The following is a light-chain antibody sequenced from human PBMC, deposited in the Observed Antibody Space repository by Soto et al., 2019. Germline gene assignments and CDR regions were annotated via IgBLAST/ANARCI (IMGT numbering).Light chain of an antibody. CDR2: GAS. V-gene: IGKV1-39*01. CDR3: QQTYSTPWA. Sequence: DIQMTQSPSSLSASVGDSVTITCRTTESVSAYLHWYQQKPGNAPNLLISGASTLHSGVPSRFSGGGSGTEFTLTISNLQPEDFATYSCQQTYSTPWAFGQGTTV. CDR1: ESVSAY. J-gene: IGKJ1*01.